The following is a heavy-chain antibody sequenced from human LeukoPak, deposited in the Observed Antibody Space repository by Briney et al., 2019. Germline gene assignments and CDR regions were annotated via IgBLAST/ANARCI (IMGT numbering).Heavy chain of an antibody. CDR2: IYTSGST. J-gene: IGHJ6*03. D-gene: IGHD3-9*01. V-gene: IGHV4-4*09. CDR1: GGSISSYY. Sequence: SETLSLTCTVSGGSISSYYWSWIRQPPGKGLEWIGYIYTSGSTNYNPSLKSRVTISVDTSKNQFSLKLSSVTAADTAVYYCARLMRNYGILTGYYYYYMDVWGKGTTVTVSS. CDR3: ARLMRNYGILTGYYYYYMDV.